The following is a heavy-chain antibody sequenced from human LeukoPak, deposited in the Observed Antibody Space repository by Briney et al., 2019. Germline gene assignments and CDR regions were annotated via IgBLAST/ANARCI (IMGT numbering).Heavy chain of an antibody. V-gene: IGHV1-18*01. CDR3: ARAYYYDSSGYYPLDY. Sequence: ASVKVSCKVSGYTLTELSMHWVRQAPEQGLEWMGWISAYNGNTNYAQKLQGRVTMTTDTSTSTAYMELRSLRSDDTAVYYCARAYYYDSSGYYPLDYWGQGTLVTVSS. D-gene: IGHD3-22*01. CDR2: ISAYNGNT. CDR1: GYTLTELS. J-gene: IGHJ4*02.